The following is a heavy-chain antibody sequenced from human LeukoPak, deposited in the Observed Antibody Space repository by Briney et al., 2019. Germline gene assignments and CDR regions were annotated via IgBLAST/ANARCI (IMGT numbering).Heavy chain of an antibody. CDR1: GFTFSRYE. Sequence: GGSLRLSCAASGFTFSRYEMNWVRQAPGKGLVWLSRISSDGSSTNYADSVKGRFTISRDNAKNTLYLQMNSLRAEDTAVYYCARDYGEGGYYFDYWGQGTLVTVSS. CDR2: ISSDGSST. D-gene: IGHD4-17*01. J-gene: IGHJ4*02. V-gene: IGHV3-74*01. CDR3: ARDYGEGGYYFDY.